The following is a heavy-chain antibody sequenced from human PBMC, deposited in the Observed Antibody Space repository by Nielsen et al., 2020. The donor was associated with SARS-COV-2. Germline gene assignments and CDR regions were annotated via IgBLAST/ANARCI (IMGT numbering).Heavy chain of an antibody. D-gene: IGHD3-10*01. CDR3: ARGMVRGSVSGMDV. CDR2: ISSSSSHI. CDR1: RFTFSTYS. V-gene: IGHV3-21*01. J-gene: IGHJ6*02. Sequence: GGSLRLSCAASRFTFSTYSMNWVRQAPGKGLEWVSSISSSSSHIFYADSVNGRFTISRDNAKNSLYLQMNSLRAEDTAVYYCARGMVRGSVSGMDVWGQGTTVTVSS.